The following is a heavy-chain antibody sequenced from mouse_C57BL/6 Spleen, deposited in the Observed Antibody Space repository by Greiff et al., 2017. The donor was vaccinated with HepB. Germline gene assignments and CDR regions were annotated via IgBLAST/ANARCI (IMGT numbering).Heavy chain of an antibody. CDR2: IDPSDSYT. Sequence: VQLQQPGAELVMPGASVKLSCKASGYTFTSYWMHWVKQRPGQGLEWIGGIDPSDSYTNYNQKFKGKATLTVDKSSSTAYMQLSSLTSEDSAVYYCGRGDSSWFAYWGQGTLVTVSA. J-gene: IGHJ3*01. D-gene: IGHD3-3*01. V-gene: IGHV1-69*01. CDR3: GRGDSSWFAY. CDR1: GYTFTSYW.